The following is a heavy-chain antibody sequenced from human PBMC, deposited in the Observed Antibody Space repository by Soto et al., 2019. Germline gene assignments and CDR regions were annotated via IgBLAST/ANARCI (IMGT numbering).Heavy chain of an antibody. J-gene: IGHJ5*02. CDR1: GFTFSGSA. V-gene: IGHV3-73*01. D-gene: IGHD6-6*01. CDR2: IRSKANSYAT. CDR3: TGSSQGCFDP. Sequence: EVQLVESGGGLVQPGGSLKLSCAASGFTFSGSAMHWVRQASGKGLEWVGRIRSKANSYATAYAASVKGRFTISRDDSKNTAYLQINSLKTEDTAVYYCTGSSQGCFDPWGQGTLVTVSS.